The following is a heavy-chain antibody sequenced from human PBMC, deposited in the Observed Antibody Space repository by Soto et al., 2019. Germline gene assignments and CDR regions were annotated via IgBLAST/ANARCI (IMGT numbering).Heavy chain of an antibody. CDR1: GFSFSSFS. D-gene: IGHD3-10*01. J-gene: IGHJ4*02. CDR3: ARLGDYGSGSY. Sequence: EVHLVESGGDLVQPGGSLRLSCAASGFSFSSFSMNWVRQAPGKGLEWVSYISGGGTTTYYADSVNGRFTISRDDAKNSLHLQMNSLQAEDTAVYYCARLGDYGSGSYWGQGTLVTVSS. CDR2: ISGGGTTT. V-gene: IGHV3-48*04.